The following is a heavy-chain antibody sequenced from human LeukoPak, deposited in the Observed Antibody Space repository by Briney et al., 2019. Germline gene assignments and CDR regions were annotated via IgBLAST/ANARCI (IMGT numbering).Heavy chain of an antibody. Sequence: GGSLRLSCVASGFTFSSYWMSWVRQAPGKGLEWVANMKQDGSEKYYVDSVKGRFTISRDNAKTSVYLQMNSLRAEDTAMYYCAREGIAAAADYWGQGMLVTVS. CDR3: AREGIAAAADY. D-gene: IGHD6-13*01. V-gene: IGHV3-7*01. J-gene: IGHJ4*02. CDR1: GFTFSSYW. CDR2: MKQDGSEK.